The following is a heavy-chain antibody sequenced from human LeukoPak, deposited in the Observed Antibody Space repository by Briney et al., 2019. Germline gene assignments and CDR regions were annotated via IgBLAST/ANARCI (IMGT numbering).Heavy chain of an antibody. D-gene: IGHD3-3*01. CDR3: ARDRPYYDFWSGPEDYYYYMDV. CDR2: ISYSGGST. CDR1: GFTFSSYA. J-gene: IGHJ6*03. Sequence: PGGSLRLSCAASGFTFSSYAMTWVRQAPGKGLEWVSGISYSGGSTYSADSVKGRFTISRDNSKNSLYLQMNSLRAEDTAVYYCARDRPYYDFWSGPEDYYYYMDVWGKGTTVTVSS. V-gene: IGHV3-23*01.